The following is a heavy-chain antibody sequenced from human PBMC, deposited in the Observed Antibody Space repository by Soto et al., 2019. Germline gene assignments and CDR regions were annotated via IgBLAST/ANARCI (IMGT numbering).Heavy chain of an antibody. J-gene: IGHJ6*02. CDR2: ITGTGGNT. D-gene: IGHD2-8*02. CDR1: GFPLSTYG. Sequence: EVQLLESGGGLVQPGGSLRLSCAASGFPLSTYGMTWVRQAPGKGLEWVSAITGTGGNTYYVDSVKGRFTSSRDNSKNMLYLQVKSLRVEYTAVYYCARIRGYWSGLDVWGQGTTVTVSS. CDR3: ARIRGYWSGLDV. V-gene: IGHV3-23*01.